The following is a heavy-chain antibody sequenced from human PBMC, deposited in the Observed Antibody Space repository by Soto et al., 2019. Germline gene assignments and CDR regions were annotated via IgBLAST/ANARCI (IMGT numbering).Heavy chain of an antibody. V-gene: IGHV4-59*08. D-gene: IGHD4-17*01. CDR1: GGSISSYY. CDR2: IYYSGST. CDR3: ASYGDYVDFDY. J-gene: IGHJ4*02. Sequence: PSETLSLTCSVSGGSISSYYWSWIRQPPGKGLEWIGYIYYSGSTNYNPSLKSRVTISVDTSKNQFSLKLSSVTAADTAVYYCASYGDYVDFDYWGQGTLVTVSS.